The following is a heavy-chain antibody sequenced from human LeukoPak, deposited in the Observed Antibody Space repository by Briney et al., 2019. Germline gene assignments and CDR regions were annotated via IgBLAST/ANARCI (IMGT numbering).Heavy chain of an antibody. CDR2: IFYSGST. Sequence: SETLSLTCTVSSGSISTSNYYWGWVRQPPGKALEWIGNIFYSGSTYYSPSLKSRVTISLDTSRNQFSLKLNSVTAADTAEYYCARHLYYSASAFWYIDLWGRGTLVIVSP. CDR3: ARHLYYSASAFWYIDL. V-gene: IGHV4-39*01. J-gene: IGHJ2*01. D-gene: IGHD3-10*01. CDR1: SGSISTSNYY.